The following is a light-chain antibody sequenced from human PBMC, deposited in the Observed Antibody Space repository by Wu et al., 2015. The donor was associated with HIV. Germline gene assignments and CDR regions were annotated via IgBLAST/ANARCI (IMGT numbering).Light chain of an antibody. CDR2: GAS. Sequence: EIVMTQSPATLSVSPGERASLSCRASQSLSSTYLAWYQQKPGQPPRLLISGASSRATGIPDRFSGSGSETEFTLTISRLEPEDFAVYFCQQYESSSATFGQGTKVEIK. CDR1: QSLSSTY. V-gene: IGKV3-20*01. CDR3: QQYESSSAT. J-gene: IGKJ1*01.